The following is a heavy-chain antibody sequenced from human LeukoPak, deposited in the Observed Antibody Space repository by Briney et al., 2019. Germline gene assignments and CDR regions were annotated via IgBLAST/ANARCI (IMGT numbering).Heavy chain of an antibody. J-gene: IGHJ6*02. V-gene: IGHV6-1*01. CDR3: ARVSLFDSSGYDYSYGMDV. CDR2: TYYRSKWYN. CDR1: GDSVSSNSAA. D-gene: IGHD3-22*01. Sequence: SQTLSLICAISGDSVSSNSAAWNWIRQSPSRGLEWLGRTYYRSKWYNDYAVSVKSRITINPDTAKNQLSLQLNSVTPEDTAVYYCARVSLFDSSGYDYSYGMDVWGQGTTVTVSS.